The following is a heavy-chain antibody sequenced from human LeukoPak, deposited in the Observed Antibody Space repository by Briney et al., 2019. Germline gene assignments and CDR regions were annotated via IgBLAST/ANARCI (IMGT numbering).Heavy chain of an antibody. Sequence: ETLSLTCAVYGGSFSGYYWSWIRQPPGKGLEWVGRIRSKTNSYATSYAASVKGRFALSRDDSKNTAYLQMNSLKTEDTAVYCTRYNVGFESWGQGTLVTVSS. CDR3: RYNVGFES. J-gene: IGHJ4*02. CDR1: GGSFSGYY. CDR2: IRSKTNSYAT. D-gene: IGHD1-1*01. V-gene: IGHV3-73*01.